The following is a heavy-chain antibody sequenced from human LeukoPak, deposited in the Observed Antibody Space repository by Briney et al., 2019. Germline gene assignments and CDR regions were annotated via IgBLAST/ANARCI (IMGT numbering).Heavy chain of an antibody. Sequence: PGGSLRLSCAASGFTFSSYSMNWVRQAPGKGLEWVSYISSSSSPIYYTDSVKGRFTISRDNAKNSLYLQMNSLRAEDTAMYFCARGSGSRSLGFDSWGQGTLVTVSS. CDR3: ARGSGSRSLGFDS. V-gene: IGHV3-48*01. J-gene: IGHJ4*02. D-gene: IGHD1-26*01. CDR2: ISSSSSPI. CDR1: GFTFSSYS.